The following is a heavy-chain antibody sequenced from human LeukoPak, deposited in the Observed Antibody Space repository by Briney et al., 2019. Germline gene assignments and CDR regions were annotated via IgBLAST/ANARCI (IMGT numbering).Heavy chain of an antibody. D-gene: IGHD1-1*01. CDR3: FFPGVTGKVY. CDR1: GFTFSNYA. V-gene: IGHV3-23*01. J-gene: IGHJ4*02. Sequence: GRSLRLSCLASGFTFSNYAMSWVRQAPAKGLEWVSGITISGRTAYYADSVKGRFTISRDNFKNTLYLQMNSLRAEDTAVYYCFFPGVTGKVYWGQGTLVTAST. CDR2: ITISGRTA.